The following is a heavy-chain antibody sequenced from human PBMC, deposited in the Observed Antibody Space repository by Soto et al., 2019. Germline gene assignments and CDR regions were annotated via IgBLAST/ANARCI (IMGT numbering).Heavy chain of an antibody. CDR2: ISSSSSTI. V-gene: IGHV3-48*01. CDR3: ARAFASYGRRGGYYFDY. J-gene: IGHJ4*02. CDR1: GFTFSSYS. Sequence: GSLRLSCAASGFTFSSYSMNWVRQAPGKGLEWVSYISSSSSTIYYADSVKGRFTISRDNAKNSLYLQMNSLRAEDTAVYYCARAFASYGRRGGYYFDYRGQGTRVTVSS. D-gene: IGHD5-18*01.